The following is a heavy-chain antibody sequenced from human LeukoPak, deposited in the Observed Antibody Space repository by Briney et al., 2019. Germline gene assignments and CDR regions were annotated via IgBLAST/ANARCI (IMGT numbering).Heavy chain of an antibody. CDR1: GFTFSSYG. D-gene: IGHD3-3*01. Sequence: KTGGSLRLSCAASGFTFSSYGMHWVRQAPGKGLEWVSSISSSSSYIYYADSVKGRFTISRDNAKNSLYLQMNSLRAEDTAVYYCARDELEWSTYYYYMDVWGKGTTVTVSS. CDR2: ISSSSSYI. CDR3: ARDELEWSTYYYYMDV. J-gene: IGHJ6*03. V-gene: IGHV3-21*01.